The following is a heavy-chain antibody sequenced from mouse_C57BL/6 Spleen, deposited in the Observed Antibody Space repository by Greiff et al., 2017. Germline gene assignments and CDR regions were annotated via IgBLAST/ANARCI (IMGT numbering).Heavy chain of an antibody. V-gene: IGHV1-15*01. CDR3: TRDPFSRLGY. CDR2: IDPETGGT. CDR1: GYTFTDYE. Sequence: QVQLKESGAELVRPGASVTLSCKASGYTFTDYEMHWVKQTPVHGLEWIGAIDPETGGTAYNQKFKGKAILTADKSSSTAYMELRSLTSEAAAVYYCTRDPFSRLGYWGQGTTLTVSS. D-gene: IGHD2-10*02. J-gene: IGHJ2*01.